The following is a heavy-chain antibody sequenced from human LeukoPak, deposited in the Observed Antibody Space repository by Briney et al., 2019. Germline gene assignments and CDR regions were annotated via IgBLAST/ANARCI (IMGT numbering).Heavy chain of an antibody. CDR1: GFAFSSYA. CDR3: ARVKGGIAAAGNYFDY. V-gene: IGHV3-30-3*01. D-gene: IGHD6-13*01. CDR2: VSYDGGSK. J-gene: IGHJ4*02. Sequence: GGSLRLSCAASGFAFSSYAMHWVRQGPSKGLEWVALVSYDGGSKYYADSVKGRLTISRDNSKNTLHLQMNSLRTEDTAVYYCARVKGGIAAAGNYFDYWGQGTLVTVSS.